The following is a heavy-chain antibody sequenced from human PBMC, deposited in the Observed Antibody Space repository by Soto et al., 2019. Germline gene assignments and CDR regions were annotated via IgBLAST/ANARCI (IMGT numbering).Heavy chain of an antibody. J-gene: IGHJ4*02. Sequence: AGGSLRLSCAASGFTFSSFTMNWVRQAPGKGLEWVSSISSTSSYIYYTDSVEGRFTISRDNAQNSLYLQMNSLRVEDSAVYFCVRGIVVGVAATKPDFDYWGQGALVTVSS. CDR2: ISSTSSYI. CDR1: GFTFSSFT. V-gene: IGHV3-21*01. CDR3: VRGIVVGVAATKPDFDY. D-gene: IGHD2-15*01.